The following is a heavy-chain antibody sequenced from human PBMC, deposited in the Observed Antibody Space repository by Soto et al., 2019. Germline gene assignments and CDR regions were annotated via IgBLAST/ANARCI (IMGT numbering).Heavy chain of an antibody. CDR2: INPKSDDT. CDR1: GYPFSDNQ. Sequence: QVQLVQSGSEVKKPGASVKVSCKASGYPFSDNQIHWLRRAPGQGVEWMGRINPKSDDTNYAQKFQGRVTMTRDTSIDTAYLELTGLTSDDTATYYCARKHSLDYIRWGLDPWGQGTLVTVSS. CDR3: ARKHSLDYIRWGLDP. D-gene: IGHD4-4*01. J-gene: IGHJ5*02. V-gene: IGHV1-2*02.